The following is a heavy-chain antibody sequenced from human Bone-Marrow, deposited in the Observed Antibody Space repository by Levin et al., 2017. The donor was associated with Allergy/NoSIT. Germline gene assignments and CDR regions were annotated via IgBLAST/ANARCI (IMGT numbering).Heavy chain of an antibody. CDR3: TRRAPNSFGTTGNWFDP. V-gene: IGHV5-51*01. J-gene: IGHJ5*02. Sequence: ASVKVSCKGSGYSFTSSWIGWVRQLPGKGLEWMGIIYPRDSDTRYSPSFQGQATISVDKSISTAYLQWSSLKASDTAIYYCTRRAPNSFGTTGNWFDPWGQGTLVTVSS. CDR1: GYSFTSSW. D-gene: IGHD1-7*01. CDR2: IYPRDSDT.